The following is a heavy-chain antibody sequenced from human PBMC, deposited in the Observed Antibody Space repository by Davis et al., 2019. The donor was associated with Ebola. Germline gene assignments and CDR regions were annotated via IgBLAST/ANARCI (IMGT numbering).Heavy chain of an antibody. CDR3: ARGITMVRENNWFDP. V-gene: IGHV3-48*04. CDR1: GFTFSSYS. CDR2: ISSSSSTI. Sequence: GGSLRLSCAASGFTFSSYSMNWVRQAPGKGLEWVSCISSSSSTIYYADSVKGRFTISRDNAKNSLYLQMNSLRAEDTAVYYCARGITMVRENNWFDPWGQGTLVTVSS. D-gene: IGHD3-10*01. J-gene: IGHJ5*02.